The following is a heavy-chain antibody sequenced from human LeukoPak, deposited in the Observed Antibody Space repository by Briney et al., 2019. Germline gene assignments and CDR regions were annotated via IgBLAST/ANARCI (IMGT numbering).Heavy chain of an antibody. V-gene: IGHV3-11*01. J-gene: IGHJ4*02. CDR2: ISTGGGTT. Sequence: GGSLRLSCAASGFSFSNYYMSWIRQAPGKGLEWVSYISTGGGTTYYADSVEGRFTISRDNAKNSLYLQMNSLRAEDTAVYYCAREARATPDFWGQGTVVTVSS. CDR3: AREARATPDF. CDR1: GFSFSNYY. D-gene: IGHD2-15*01.